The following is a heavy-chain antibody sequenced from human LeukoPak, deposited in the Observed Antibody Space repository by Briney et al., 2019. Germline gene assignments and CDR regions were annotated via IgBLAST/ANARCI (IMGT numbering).Heavy chain of an antibody. V-gene: IGHV3-74*01. CDR1: DFTFSSYW. Sequence: GSLRLSCAASDFTFSSYWMHWVRQAPGEGLVWVSRISGDESSTNYADSVKGRFTISRDNARNTLFLQMNSLRAEDTAAYYCARAQSGFWSGYCFDYWGQGTLVTVSS. J-gene: IGHJ4*02. CDR2: ISGDESST. CDR3: ARAQSGFWSGYCFDY. D-gene: IGHD3-3*01.